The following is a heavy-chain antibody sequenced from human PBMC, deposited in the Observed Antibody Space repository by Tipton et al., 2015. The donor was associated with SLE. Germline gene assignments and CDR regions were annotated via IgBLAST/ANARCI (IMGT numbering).Heavy chain of an antibody. J-gene: IGHJ3*02. Sequence: SLRLSCVASGFTFDDYAMHWVRQAPGKGLEWVSGITWNSVGKGYADSVKGRFTISRDNAKNSLYLQMNSLRAEDTALYYCAKDSGAGRFYGFDIWGQGTMVTVSP. V-gene: IGHV3-9*01. CDR1: GFTFDDYA. D-gene: IGHD1-26*01. CDR2: ITWNSVGK. CDR3: AKDSGAGRFYGFDI.